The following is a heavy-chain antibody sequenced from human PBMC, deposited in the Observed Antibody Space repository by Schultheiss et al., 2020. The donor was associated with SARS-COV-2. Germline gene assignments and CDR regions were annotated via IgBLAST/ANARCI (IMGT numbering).Heavy chain of an antibody. V-gene: IGHV3-33*06. CDR1: GFTFGDYA. CDR2: IWYDGSNK. Sequence: GGSLRLSCTASGFTFGDYAMSWFRQAPGKGLEWVGIIWYDGSNKYYADSVKGRFTISRDNSKNTQYLQMNSLRAEDTAVYYCAKSLVASSYGAIDNWGQGTLVTVSS. CDR3: AKSLVASSYGAIDN. D-gene: IGHD4-17*01. J-gene: IGHJ4*02.